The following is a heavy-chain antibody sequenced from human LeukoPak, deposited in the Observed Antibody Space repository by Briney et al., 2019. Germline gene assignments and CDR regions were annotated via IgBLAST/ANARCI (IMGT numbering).Heavy chain of an antibody. J-gene: IGHJ4*02. CDR2: ISSSGGST. CDR1: GFVFRSYA. V-gene: IGHV3-23*01. D-gene: IGHD3-22*01. Sequence: GGSLRLSCAASGFVFRSYAMSWVRQAPGKALEWVSGISSSGGSTYHADSARGRFAISRDNSKNTQYLQMNSLRVEDTAVYYCAKVGSGYYDHLDFWGQGILVTVSS. CDR3: AKVGSGYYDHLDF.